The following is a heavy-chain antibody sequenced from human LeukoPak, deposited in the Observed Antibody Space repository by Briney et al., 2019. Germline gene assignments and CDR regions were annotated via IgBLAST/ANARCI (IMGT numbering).Heavy chain of an antibody. CDR2: IKPDDSHS. J-gene: IGHJ4*02. CDR1: GYNFTTYF. Sequence: GESLKISCKGSGYNFTTYFIGGVRQMPGKGLEWVGVIKPDDSHSIYNPSFQGHVTISADQSIGTAYLQWGSLKASDTAMYYCARPSLYDQGDYRDYWGQGTLVTVSS. D-gene: IGHD4-17*01. CDR3: ARPSLYDQGDYRDY. V-gene: IGHV5-51*01.